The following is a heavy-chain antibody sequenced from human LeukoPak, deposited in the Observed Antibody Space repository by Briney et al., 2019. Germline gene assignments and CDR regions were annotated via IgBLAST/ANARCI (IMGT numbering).Heavy chain of an antibody. Sequence: ESLQISCKSSGYSFTSYCIGWLRQMPGKGLEGMGIIYPGDSDTRYSPSFHGQVTISTHQSTSTAYLQCSSPQASDTSTPYCARGILGGQNAFDIWGQGTMVTVSS. D-gene: IGHD3-16*01. J-gene: IGHJ3*02. CDR1: GYSFTSYC. CDR3: ARGILGGQNAFDI. CDR2: IYPGDSDT. V-gene: IGHV5-51*01.